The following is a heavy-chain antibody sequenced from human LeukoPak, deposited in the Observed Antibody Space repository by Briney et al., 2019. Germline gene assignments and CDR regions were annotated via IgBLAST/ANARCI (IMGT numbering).Heavy chain of an antibody. D-gene: IGHD3-10*01. J-gene: IGHJ4*02. CDR2: IRGSGDST. Sequence: GGSLRLSCAASGFTFSSYAMSWVRHAPGKGLEWVSGIRGSGDSTYYADSVKGRFTISRDNTKSTLYLQMNSLRADDTAVYYCAQAHYYGSGSHDYYFDYWGQGTLVTVSS. V-gene: IGHV3-23*01. CDR3: AQAHYYGSGSHDYYFDY. CDR1: GFTFSSYA.